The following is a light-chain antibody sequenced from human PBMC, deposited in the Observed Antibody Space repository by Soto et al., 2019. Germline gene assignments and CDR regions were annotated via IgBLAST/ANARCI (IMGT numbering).Light chain of an antibody. CDR2: GAS. CDR3: QQYGSSPLT. Sequence: VLTQSPGTLTLSQGERATLSCRASQSVSSSYLAWYQQKPGQAPRLLIYGASSRATGIPDRISGSGSGTDFTLTISRLEPEDFAVYYCQQYGSSPLTFGGGTKV. V-gene: IGKV3-20*01. J-gene: IGKJ4*01. CDR1: QSVSSSY.